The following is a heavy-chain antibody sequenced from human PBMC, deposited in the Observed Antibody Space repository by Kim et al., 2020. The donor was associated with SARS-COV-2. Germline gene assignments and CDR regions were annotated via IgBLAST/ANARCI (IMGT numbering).Heavy chain of an antibody. CDR2: INYSGDT. CDR3: ARGARHLGQSSGWFGPQYYYYYMDV. V-gene: IGHV4-34*01. D-gene: IGHD6-19*01. CDR1: VGSFNTHK. Sequence: SETLSLTCAVYVGSFNTHKWNWIRQPPGKGLEWNGEINYSGDTSYNSSLQGRITLSIDTSKNQFSLKLTSVTAADTAVYYCARGARHLGQSSGWFGPQYYYYYMDVWGKGTTVTVSS. J-gene: IGHJ6*03.